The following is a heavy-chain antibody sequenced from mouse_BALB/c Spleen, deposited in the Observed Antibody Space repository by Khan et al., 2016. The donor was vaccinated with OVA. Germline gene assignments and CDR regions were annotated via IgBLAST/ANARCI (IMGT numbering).Heavy chain of an antibody. CDR3: ARAGGCYCIVY. CDR1: GYTFTNHH. J-gene: IGHJ4*01. V-gene: IGHV1-85*01. Sequence: QVQLQQSGAELVRPGASVKISCKVFGYTFTNHHINWVKQRPGQGLEWIGYIKPYNDYTKYNQKFKGQATLTVDTSSSTAYMELNSLKYEDSAVYFCARAGGCYCIVYWGQGTSVTVSS. D-gene: IGHD1-1*02. CDR2: IKPYNDYT.